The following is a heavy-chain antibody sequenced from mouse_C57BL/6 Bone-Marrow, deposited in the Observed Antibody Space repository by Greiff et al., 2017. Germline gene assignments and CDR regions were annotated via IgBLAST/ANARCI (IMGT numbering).Heavy chain of an antibody. CDR2: IDPSDSYT. V-gene: IGHV1-50*01. CDR3: ARIYYGNLPYWYFDV. J-gene: IGHJ1*03. D-gene: IGHD2-1*01. CDR1: GYTFTSYW. Sequence: VQLQQSGAELVKPGASVKLSCKASGYTFTSYWMQWVKQRPGQGLEWIGEIDPSDSYTNYNQKFKGKATLTVDTSSSTAYKHLSRLTSEDSAVYYCARIYYGNLPYWYFDVWGTGTTVTVSS.